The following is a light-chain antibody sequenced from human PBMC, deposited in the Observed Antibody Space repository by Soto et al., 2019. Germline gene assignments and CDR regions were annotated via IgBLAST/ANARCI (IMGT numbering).Light chain of an antibody. V-gene: IGKV1-5*01. CDR1: QSISSW. CDR2: DAS. Sequence: DIQMTQSPSTLSGSVGYRFTITCRASQSISSWLAWYQQKPGKAPKLLIYDASSLESGVPSRFSGSGSGTEFTLTIRSLQPDDFATYYCQQYNSYSPLTFGGGATGDIK. J-gene: IGKJ4*01. CDR3: QQYNSYSPLT.